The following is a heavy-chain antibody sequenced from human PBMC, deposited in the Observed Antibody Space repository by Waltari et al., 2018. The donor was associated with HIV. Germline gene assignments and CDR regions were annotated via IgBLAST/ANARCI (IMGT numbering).Heavy chain of an antibody. CDR3: AKSSSWPRGYYYGMDV. CDR1: GFTFSNSG. J-gene: IGHJ6*02. V-gene: IGHV3-30*18. Sequence: QVQLVESGGSVVQPGRSLRLSCAASGFTFSNSGMHWVRQAPGKGLEWVAVISYDGSNKYYADSVKGRFTISRDNSKNTLYLQMNSLRAEDTAVYYCAKSSSWPRGYYYGMDVWGQGTTVTVSS. CDR2: ISYDGSNK. D-gene: IGHD6-13*01.